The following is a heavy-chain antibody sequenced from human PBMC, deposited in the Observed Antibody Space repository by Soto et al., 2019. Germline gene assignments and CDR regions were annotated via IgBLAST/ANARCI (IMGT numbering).Heavy chain of an antibody. J-gene: IGHJ4*02. Sequence: QVYLVESGGGLVQPGGSLRLSCAASVFTFSDYYMTWIRQAPGKGLEWVSYIDSSGSTMNHADSVKGRFTISRDNTKNSLSLQMNSLRADDTAVYYCARVGGSGWSLDFWGQGTLVTVSS. CDR3: ARVGGSGWSLDF. V-gene: IGHV3-11*01. CDR1: VFTFSDYY. CDR2: IDSSGSTM. D-gene: IGHD6-19*01.